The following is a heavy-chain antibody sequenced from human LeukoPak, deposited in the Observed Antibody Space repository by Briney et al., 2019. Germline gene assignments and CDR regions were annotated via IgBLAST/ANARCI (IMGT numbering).Heavy chain of an antibody. J-gene: IGHJ4*02. D-gene: IGHD1-26*01. CDR3: ARHLSGRIVGATGD. CDR2: IYYSGST. CDR1: GGSISSSSYY. V-gene: IGHV4-39*01. Sequence: SETLSLTCTVSGGSISSSSYYWGWIRQPPGKGLEWIGSIYYSGSTYYNPSLKSRVTISVDTSKNQFSLKLSSVTAADTAVYYCARHLSGRIVGATGDWGQGTLVTVSS.